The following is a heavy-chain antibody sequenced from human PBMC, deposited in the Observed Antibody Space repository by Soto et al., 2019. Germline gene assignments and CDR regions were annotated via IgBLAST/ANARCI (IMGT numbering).Heavy chain of an antibody. Sequence: EVQLVESGGGLVQPGGSLRLSCAASGFTFSSYWMSWVRQAPGKGLEWVANIKQDGSEKYYVDSVKGRFTISRDNAKNSLYLQMNSLRAEDTAVYYCASWPFYNYYYMDVWGKGTTVTVSS. CDR1: GFTFSSYW. V-gene: IGHV3-7*01. J-gene: IGHJ6*03. CDR2: IKQDGSEK. CDR3: ASWPFYNYYYMDV.